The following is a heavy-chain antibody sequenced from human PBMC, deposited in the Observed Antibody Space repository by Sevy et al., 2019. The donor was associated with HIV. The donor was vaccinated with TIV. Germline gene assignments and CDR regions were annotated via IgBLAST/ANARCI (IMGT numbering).Heavy chain of an antibody. CDR3: ATDNITNPGAFDI. CDR1: GYTLTELS. CDR2: FDPEDGET. Sequence: ASVKVSCKVSGYTLTELSMHWVRQAPGKGLEWMGGFDPEDGETIYAQKFQGRVTMTADTSTDTAYMELSSLRSEDTAVYYCATDNITNPGAFDIWGQGTMVTVSS. D-gene: IGHD3-10*01. J-gene: IGHJ3*02. V-gene: IGHV1-24*01.